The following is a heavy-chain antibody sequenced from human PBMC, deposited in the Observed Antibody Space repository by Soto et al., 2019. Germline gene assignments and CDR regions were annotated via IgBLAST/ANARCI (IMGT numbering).Heavy chain of an antibody. CDR1: GYTLTELS. D-gene: IGHD6-25*01. V-gene: IGHV1-24*01. Sequence: ASVKVSCKFSGYTLTELSMHWVRQAPGKGLEWMGGFDPEDGETIYAQKFQGRVTMTEDTSTDTAYMELSSLRSEDTAVYYCATGPPGSSAVHFDYWGQGTLVTVSS. J-gene: IGHJ4*02. CDR3: ATGPPGSSAVHFDY. CDR2: FDPEDGET.